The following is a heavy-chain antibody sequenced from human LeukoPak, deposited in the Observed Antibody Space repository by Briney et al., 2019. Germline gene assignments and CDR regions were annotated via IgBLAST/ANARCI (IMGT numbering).Heavy chain of an antibody. CDR1: GESISTYY. Sequence: SETLSLTCIVSGESISTYYWSWIRQPAGKGLEWIGRIYTRGSTNYNPSLKSRVTMSVDTSKNQFSLKLSSVTAADTAVYYCARDDRNNFLFDPWGQGTLVTVSS. D-gene: IGHD1-1*01. CDR3: ARDDRNNFLFDP. CDR2: IYTRGST. J-gene: IGHJ5*02. V-gene: IGHV4-4*07.